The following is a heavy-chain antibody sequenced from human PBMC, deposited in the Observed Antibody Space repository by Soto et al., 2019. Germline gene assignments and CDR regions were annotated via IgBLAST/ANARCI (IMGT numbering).Heavy chain of an antibody. D-gene: IGHD2-15*01. CDR2: IIPIFGTA. J-gene: IGHJ6*02. CDR1: GGTFSSYA. CDR3: ARSQGGSSSLDIYYYYYYGMDV. V-gene: IGHV1-69*01. Sequence: QVQLVQSGAEVKKPGSSVTVSCKAPGGTFSSYAISWVRQAPGQGLEWMGGIIPIFGTAKYEQKFQGRVTITADESTSTGYMELSSLRSEDTAVYYCARSQGGSSSLDIYYYYYYGMDVGGQGTTVTVSS.